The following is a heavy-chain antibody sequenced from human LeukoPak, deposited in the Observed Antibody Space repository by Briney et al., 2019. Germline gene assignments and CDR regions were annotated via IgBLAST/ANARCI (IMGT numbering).Heavy chain of an antibody. J-gene: IGHJ6*02. D-gene: IGHD2-2*01. V-gene: IGHV4-31*11. CDR1: GGSITQTNY. CDR2: IYYSGST. Sequence: SETLSLTCDVSGGSITQTNYWTWVRQHPGKGLEWIGYIYYSGSTYYNPSLKSRVTISVDTSKNQFSLKLSSVTAADTAVYYCARGLVVVNYYYYGMDVWGQGTTVTVSS. CDR3: ARGLVVVNYYYYGMDV.